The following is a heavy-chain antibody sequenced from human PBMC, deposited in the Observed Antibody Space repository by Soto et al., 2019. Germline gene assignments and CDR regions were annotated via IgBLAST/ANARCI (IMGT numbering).Heavy chain of an antibody. V-gene: IGHV4-59*08. Sequence: QVQLQESGPGLVKPSETLSLTCTVSGGSISSYYWTWIRQPPGKGLEWIGFMYNSGSAHYNPSLKSRVTISLDPSKNQFSLNLRSVTAADTAVYYCASMGYHYGSGSYPLDYWGQGTLVPVSS. D-gene: IGHD3-10*01. CDR1: GGSISSYY. CDR2: MYNSGSA. CDR3: ASMGYHYGSGSYPLDY. J-gene: IGHJ4*02.